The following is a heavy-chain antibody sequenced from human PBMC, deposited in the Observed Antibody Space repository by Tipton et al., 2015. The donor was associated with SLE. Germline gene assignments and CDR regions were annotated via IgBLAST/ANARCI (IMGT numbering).Heavy chain of an antibody. D-gene: IGHD5-24*01. Sequence: LRLSCAVYGGSFSGYYWSWIRQPPGKGLEWIGRIYTSGSTNYNPSLKSRVTISVDTSKNQFSLKLSSVTAADTAVYYCATREADWYFDLWGRGTLVTVSS. CDR2: IYTSGST. CDR3: ATREADWYFDL. J-gene: IGHJ2*01. CDR1: GGSFSGYY. V-gene: IGHV4-59*10.